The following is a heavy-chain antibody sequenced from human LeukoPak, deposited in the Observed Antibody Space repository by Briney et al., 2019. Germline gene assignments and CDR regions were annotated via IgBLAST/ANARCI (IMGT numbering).Heavy chain of an antibody. CDR3: ARGWASSWYYFDF. CDR1: GGSLRIYY. CDR2: TYDSGSS. D-gene: IGHD2-2*01. J-gene: IGHJ4*02. V-gene: IGHV4-59*01. Sequence: SETLSLTCAVSGGSLRIYYWSWIRQPAGKGLEWIGYTYDSGSSSYNPSLRSRVSISIDTSKNQFSLNLSSVTAADTAVYYCARGWASSWYYFDFWGQGTLVTVSS.